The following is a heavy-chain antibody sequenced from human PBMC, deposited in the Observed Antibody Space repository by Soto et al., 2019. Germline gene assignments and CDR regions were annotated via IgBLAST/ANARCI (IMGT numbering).Heavy chain of an antibody. CDR2: LSGSGGTT. Sequence: GGSLRLSCTVSGVTFSNYAMNWVRQAPGKGLEWVSSLSGSGGTTYYADSVKGRFIISRDNSKNTLYLLMNSLRAEDTALYYCAKQRADYGSGADPFYFDSWGQGALVTVSS. D-gene: IGHD3-10*01. CDR3: AKQRADYGSGADPFYFDS. CDR1: GVTFSNYA. J-gene: IGHJ4*02. V-gene: IGHV3-23*01.